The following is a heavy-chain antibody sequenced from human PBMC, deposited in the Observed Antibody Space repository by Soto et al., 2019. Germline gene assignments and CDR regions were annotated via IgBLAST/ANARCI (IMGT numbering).Heavy chain of an antibody. J-gene: IGHJ4*02. Sequence: EVQLVESGGGLVQPGGSLRLSCAASGFTFSSYAMHWVRQYPGQGLEYVSAISPNGDDTYYANSMKGRFTISRDNSKSTLYLQMGSLRAEDLAVYYCARGQRWAHLDYWGQGTLVTVSS. V-gene: IGHV3-64*01. CDR3: ARGQRWAHLDY. CDR2: ISPNGDDT. CDR1: GFTFSSYA. D-gene: IGHD1-26*01.